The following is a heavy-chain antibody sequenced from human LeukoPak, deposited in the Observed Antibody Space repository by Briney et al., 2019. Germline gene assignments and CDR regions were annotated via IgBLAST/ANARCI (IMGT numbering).Heavy chain of an antibody. J-gene: IGHJ5*02. D-gene: IGHD4-17*01. V-gene: IGHV1-2*06. CDR2: INPNSGGT. CDR3: ARPHDYGDGFDP. CDR1: GYTFTSYD. Sequence: GASVTVSCTASGYTFTSYDINWVRQATGQGLEWMGRINPNSGGTNYAQKFQGRVTMTRDTSISTAYMELSRLRSDDTAVYYCARPHDYGDGFDPWGQGTLVTVSS.